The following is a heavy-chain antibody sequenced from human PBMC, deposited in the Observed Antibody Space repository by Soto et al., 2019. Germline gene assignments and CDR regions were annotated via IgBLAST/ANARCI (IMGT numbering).Heavy chain of an antibody. CDR1: CGSVSSGNYY. CDR2: VYNSGST. Sequence: SETLSLTCTVSCGSVSSGNYYWSWIRQPPGKGLEWIGSFYNSGSTNVYNSGSTNYSPSLKSRVTISVDTSSNQFSLRLSSVTAADTAVYYCVRDGTKTLRDWFDPWGQGISVTVSS. J-gene: IGHJ5*02. CDR3: VRDGTKTLRDWFDP. D-gene: IGHD1-1*01. V-gene: IGHV4-61*01.